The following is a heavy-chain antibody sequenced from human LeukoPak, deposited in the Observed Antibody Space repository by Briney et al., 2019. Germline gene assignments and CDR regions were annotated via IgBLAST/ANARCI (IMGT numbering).Heavy chain of an antibody. D-gene: IGHD1/OR15-1a*01. V-gene: IGHV1-69*13. J-gene: IGHJ6*02. CDR1: GGTFSSYA. CDR2: IIPIFGTA. CDR3: ARPRVETNYYYYGMDV. Sequence: GASVKVSCKASGGTFSSYAISWVRQAPGQGLEWMGGIIPIFGTANYAQKFQGRVTITADESTSTAYMELSSLRSEDTAVYYCARPRVETNYYYYGMDVWGQGTTVTVSS.